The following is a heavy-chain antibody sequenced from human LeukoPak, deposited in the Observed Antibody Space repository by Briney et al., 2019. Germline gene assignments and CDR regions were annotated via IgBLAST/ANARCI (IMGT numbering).Heavy chain of an antibody. CDR2: IIPIFGTA. V-gene: IGHV1-69*05. CDR1: GGTFSSYA. D-gene: IGHD4-17*01. Sequence: SVKVSCKASGGTFSSYAISWVRQAPGQGLEWMGRIIPIFGTANYTQKFQGRVTITTGESTSTAYMELSSLRSEDTAVYYRARIDDYGDYEYWGQGTLVTVSS. J-gene: IGHJ4*02. CDR3: ARIDDYGDYEY.